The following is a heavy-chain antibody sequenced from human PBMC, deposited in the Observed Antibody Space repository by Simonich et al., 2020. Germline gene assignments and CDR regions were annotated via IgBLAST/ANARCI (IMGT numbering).Heavy chain of an antibody. CDR3: ARLPDY. CDR2: IYYSGST. V-gene: IGHV4-59*08. Sequence: QVQLQESGPGLVKPSETLSPTCTVSGGSISSYYWSWIRQPPGKGLEWIGYIYYSGSTNYHPSLKSRVTISVDTSKNQFSLKLSSVTAADTAVYYCARLPDYWGQGTLVTVSS. J-gene: IGHJ4*02. CDR1: GGSISSYY.